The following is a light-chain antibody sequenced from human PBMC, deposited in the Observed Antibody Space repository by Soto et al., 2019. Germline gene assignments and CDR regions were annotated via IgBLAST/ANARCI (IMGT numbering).Light chain of an antibody. CDR3: QKRSDWTWT. CDR1: QSVSSY. CDR2: EAS. J-gene: IGKJ1*01. Sequence: ELVLTQSPATLSLSPGDSATLSCRASQSVSSYLAWYQQKTGQAPRILMYEASNRATGIPDRFSGGGSGTDLNLTISRLEPEDFAVYYCQKRSDWTWTCGQGTKVDIK. V-gene: IGKV3-11*01.